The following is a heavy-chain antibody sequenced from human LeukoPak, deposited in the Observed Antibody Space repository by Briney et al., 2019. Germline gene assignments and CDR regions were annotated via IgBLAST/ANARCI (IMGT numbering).Heavy chain of an antibody. CDR3: ASLGYSSGWHTY. V-gene: IGHV4-39*01. D-gene: IGHD6-19*01. CDR1: GGSISSSSYY. Sequence: SETLSLTCTVSGGSISSSSYYWGWIRQPPGKGLEWIGSIYYSGSTYYSPSLKSRVTISVDTSKNQFSLKLSSVTAADTAVYYCASLGYSSGWHTYWGQGTLVTVSS. CDR2: IYYSGST. J-gene: IGHJ4*02.